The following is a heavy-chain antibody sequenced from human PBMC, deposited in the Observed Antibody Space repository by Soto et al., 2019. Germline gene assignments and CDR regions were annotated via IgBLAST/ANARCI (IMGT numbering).Heavy chain of an antibody. CDR3: AKDLTIAAAGIEGAFDI. V-gene: IGHV3-30*18. Sequence: GGSLRLSCAASGFTFSSYGMHWVRQAPGKGLEWVAVISYDGSNKYYADSVKGRFTISRDNSKNTLYLQMNSLRAEDTAVYYCAKDLTIAAAGIEGAFDIWGQGTMVTVSS. D-gene: IGHD6-13*01. CDR1: GFTFSSYG. J-gene: IGHJ3*02. CDR2: ISYDGSNK.